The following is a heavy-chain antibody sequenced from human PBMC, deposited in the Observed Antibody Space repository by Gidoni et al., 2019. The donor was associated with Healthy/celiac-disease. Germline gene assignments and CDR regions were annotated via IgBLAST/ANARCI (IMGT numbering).Heavy chain of an antibody. CDR2: SNPSGGST. J-gene: IGHJ4*02. D-gene: IGHD6-19*01. Sequence: QVQLVQSGAEVKKPGASVKVSCKASGYTFTSYYMHWVRKAPGQGLEWMVISNPSGGSTSYAQKFQGRVTMTRDTSTSTVYMELSSLRSEDTAVYYCAVHSSGWYYFDYWGQGTLATVSS. CDR1: GYTFTSYY. CDR3: AVHSSGWYYFDY. V-gene: IGHV1-46*01.